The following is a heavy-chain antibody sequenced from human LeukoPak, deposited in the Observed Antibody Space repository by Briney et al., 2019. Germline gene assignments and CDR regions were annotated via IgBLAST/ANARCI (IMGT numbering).Heavy chain of an antibody. V-gene: IGHV4-38-2*01. Sequence: SETLSLTCAVSGFSISSGYFWAWIRQSPGKGLEWIGSIFHSGITYYNPSPKSRITISVDTSKNQFSLRLRSVTAADTAVYYCARRISTRRGETCSSTSCYFDYWGQGTLVTVSS. J-gene: IGHJ4*02. CDR3: ARRISTRRGETCSSTSCYFDY. CDR2: IFHSGIT. CDR1: GFSISSGYF. D-gene: IGHD2-2*01.